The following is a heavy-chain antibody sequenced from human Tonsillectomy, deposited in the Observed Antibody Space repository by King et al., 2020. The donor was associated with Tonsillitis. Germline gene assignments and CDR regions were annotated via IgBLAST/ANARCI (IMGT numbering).Heavy chain of an antibody. D-gene: IGHD6-13*01. CDR2: IYYSGST. CDR3: ARRAGSGGYSSSWYYFDY. CDR1: GGSISSYY. V-gene: IGHV4-59*08. J-gene: IGHJ4*02. Sequence: QLQESGPGLVKPSETLSLTCTVSGGSISSYYCSWIRQPPGKGLEGIGYIYYSGSTNYNPSLKSRVTTSGDTSKHQFSLKLSSVTAADTAVYYCARRAGSGGYSSSWYYFDYWGQGTLVTVSS.